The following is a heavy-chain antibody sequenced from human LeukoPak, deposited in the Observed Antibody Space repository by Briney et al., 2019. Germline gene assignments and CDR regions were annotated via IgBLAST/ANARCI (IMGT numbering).Heavy chain of an antibody. D-gene: IGHD3-22*01. J-gene: IGHJ4*02. V-gene: IGHV1-69*04. CDR3: ATPGSSGYFDY. CDR2: IIPILGIA. CDR1: GGTFSSYA. Sequence: SVKLSCKASGGTFSSYAISWVRQAPGQGLEWMGRIIPILGIANYAQKFQGRVTITADKSTSTAYMELSSLRSEDTAVYYCATPGSSGYFDYWGQGTLVTVSS.